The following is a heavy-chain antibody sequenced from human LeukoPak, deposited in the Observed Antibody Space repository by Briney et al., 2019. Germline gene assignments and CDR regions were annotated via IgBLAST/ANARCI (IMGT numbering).Heavy chain of an antibody. CDR2: INHSGST. CDR3: ARWFSSGGNWFDP. D-gene: IGHD6-25*01. V-gene: IGHV4-34*01. Sequence: ASETLSLTCAVCGGSFSGYYWSRIRQPPGKGLEWIGEINHSGSTNYNPSLKSRVTISVDTSKNLFSLKLSSVTAADTAVYYCARWFSSGGNWFDPWGQGTLVTVSS. J-gene: IGHJ5*02. CDR1: GGSFSGYY.